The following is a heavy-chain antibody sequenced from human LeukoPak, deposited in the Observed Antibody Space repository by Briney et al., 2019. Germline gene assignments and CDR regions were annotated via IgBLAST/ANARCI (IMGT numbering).Heavy chain of an antibody. CDR1: GGSISSGSYY. CDR2: IYTSGST. D-gene: IGHD6-19*01. V-gene: IGHV4-61*02. J-gene: IGHJ4*02. Sequence: PSETLSLTCTVSGGSISSGSYYWSWTRQPAGKGLEWIGRIYTSGSTNYNPSLKSRVTISVDTSKNQFSLKLSSVTAADTAVYYCARAGYSSGWYGFDYWGQGTLVTVSS. CDR3: ARAGYSSGWYGFDY.